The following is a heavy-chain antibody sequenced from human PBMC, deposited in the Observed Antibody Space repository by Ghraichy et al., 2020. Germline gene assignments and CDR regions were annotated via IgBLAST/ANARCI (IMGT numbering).Heavy chain of an antibody. CDR2: ISSSSSYI. CDR3: ARGLSAVEYFDY. Sequence: GESLNISCAASGFTFSSYSMNWVRQAPGKGLEWVSSISSSSSYIYYADSVKGRFTISRDNAKNSLYLQMNSLRADDTAVYFCARGLSAVEYFDYWGQGTLVTVSS. D-gene: IGHD2-21*02. J-gene: IGHJ4*02. V-gene: IGHV3-21*01. CDR1: GFTFSSYS.